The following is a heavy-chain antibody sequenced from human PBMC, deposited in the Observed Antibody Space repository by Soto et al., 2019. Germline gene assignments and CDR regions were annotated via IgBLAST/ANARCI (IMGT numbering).Heavy chain of an antibody. CDR1: AYTFTSYD. Sequence: GASVKVSCKAAAYTFTSYDINWVRQATGQDFEWMGWMNPNNGNTAYAQKFQGRVTMTSDTSKSTAFMELSSLTSEDTAVYYCARGPRNWGVDYWGQGTLVTVSS. V-gene: IGHV1-8*01. J-gene: IGHJ4*02. CDR2: MNPNNGNT. D-gene: IGHD7-27*01. CDR3: ARGPRNWGVDY.